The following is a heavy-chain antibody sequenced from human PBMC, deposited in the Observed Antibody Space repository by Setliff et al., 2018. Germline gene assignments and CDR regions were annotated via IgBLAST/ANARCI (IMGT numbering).Heavy chain of an antibody. D-gene: IGHD6-13*01. CDR2: ISWNSGNI. J-gene: IGHJ5*02. CDR1: GFTFSSYG. V-gene: IGHV3-9*01. Sequence: GGSLRLSCAASGFTFSSYGMHWVRQAPGKGLEWVSGISWNSGNIDYADSVKGRFTISRDNAKNSLYLQMNSLRPEDTALYYCAKGRTPYSRSWNGWFDPWGQGTLVTVSS. CDR3: AKGRTPYSRSWNGWFDP.